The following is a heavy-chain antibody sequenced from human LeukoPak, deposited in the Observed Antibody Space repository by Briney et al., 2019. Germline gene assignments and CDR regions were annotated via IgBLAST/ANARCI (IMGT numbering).Heavy chain of an antibody. Sequence: GGSLRLSCAASGFTFSSYAMSWVRQAPGKGLEWVSAISGSGGSTYYADSVKGRFTISRDNSKNTLYLQMNSLRAEDTAVYYCAKSGYGSYYDSSGYYFDYWGQGTLVTVSS. J-gene: IGHJ4*02. V-gene: IGHV3-23*01. CDR3: AKSGYGSYYDSSGYYFDY. D-gene: IGHD3-22*01. CDR1: GFTFSSYA. CDR2: ISGSGGST.